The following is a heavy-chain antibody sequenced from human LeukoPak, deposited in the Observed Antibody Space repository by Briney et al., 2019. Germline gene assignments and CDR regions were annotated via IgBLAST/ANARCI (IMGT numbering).Heavy chain of an antibody. CDR1: GGSISSYY. J-gene: IGHJ4*02. Sequence: PSETLSLTCTVSGGSISSYYWSWLRQPPGKGLEWIGYIYYSGSTNYNPSLKSRVTISVDTSKNQFSLKLSSVTAADTAVYYCARGTYYGSGTDYWGQGTLVTVSS. CDR2: IYYSGST. CDR3: ARGTYYGSGTDY. D-gene: IGHD3-10*01. V-gene: IGHV4-59*01.